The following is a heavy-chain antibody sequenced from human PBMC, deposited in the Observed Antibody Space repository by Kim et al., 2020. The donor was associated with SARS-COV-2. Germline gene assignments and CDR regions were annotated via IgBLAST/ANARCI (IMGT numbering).Heavy chain of an antibody. CDR2: IYGSGKT. D-gene: IGHD3-22*01. CDR3: ARGTWEDSGSSYCNWLDP. J-gene: IGHJ5*02. CDR1: GFTVNNNY. V-gene: IGHV3-66*01. Sequence: GGSLRLSCAASGFTVNNNYVTWVRQAPGKGLEWVSIIYGSGKTYYSDSVKGRFTISRDTSKNTVFLQMNNLTPEDTAVYYCARGTWEDSGSSYCNWLDPWGQGTLVTVPS.